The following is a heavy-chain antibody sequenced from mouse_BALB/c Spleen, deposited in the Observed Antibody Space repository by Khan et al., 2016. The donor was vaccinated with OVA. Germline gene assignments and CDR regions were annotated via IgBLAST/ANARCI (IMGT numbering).Heavy chain of an antibody. D-gene: IGHD2-14*01. CDR1: GYTFTSYW. V-gene: IGHV1-59*01. Sequence: QVQLKQSGPELVRPGTSVKLSCKASGYTFTSYWMNWVKQRPGQGLEWIGMIDPSNSKTTFNQKFKDKATLTEDESSNTAYMQLTSLTSEDSAVXYCARSGYAAFAYWGQGTLVTVSA. CDR2: IDPSNSKT. CDR3: ARSGYAAFAY. J-gene: IGHJ3*01.